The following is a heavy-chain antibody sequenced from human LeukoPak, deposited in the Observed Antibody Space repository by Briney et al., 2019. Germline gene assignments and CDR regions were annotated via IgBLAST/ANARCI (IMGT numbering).Heavy chain of an antibody. J-gene: IGHJ5*02. Sequence: GGSLXLSXAASGFTFDDYAMHWVRQAPGKGLEWVSGISWNSGSIGYADSVKGRFTISRDNAKNTLYLQMNSLRAEDTAVYYCARESGIAAALDLWGQGTLVTVSS. CDR2: ISWNSGSI. V-gene: IGHV3-9*01. CDR1: GFTFDDYA. D-gene: IGHD6-13*01. CDR3: ARESGIAAALDL.